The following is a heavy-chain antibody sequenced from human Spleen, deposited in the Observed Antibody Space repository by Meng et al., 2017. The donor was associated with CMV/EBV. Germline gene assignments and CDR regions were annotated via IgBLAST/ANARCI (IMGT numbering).Heavy chain of an antibody. CDR2: VYYSGVT. Sequence: SETLSLTCTVSGGSITNFYWNWIRQSPGKGLEWIGYVYYSGVTKYNPSLKSRVTISVDTSKNQFSLKLSSVTAADTAVYYCARGGDFWTWGQGTLVTVSS. CDR3: ARGGDFWT. V-gene: IGHV4-59*01. CDR1: GGSITNFY. D-gene: IGHD3/OR15-3a*01. J-gene: IGHJ4*02.